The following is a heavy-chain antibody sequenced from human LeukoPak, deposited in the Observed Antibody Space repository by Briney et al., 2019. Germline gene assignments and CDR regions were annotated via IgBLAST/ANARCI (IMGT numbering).Heavy chain of an antibody. J-gene: IGHJ4*02. CDR1: GFTVSSNY. V-gene: IGHV3-23*01. CDR3: AKEKQGYFDY. CDR2: ISGSGGST. Sequence: PGGSLRLSCAASGFTVSSNYMSWVRQAPGKGLEWVSAISGSGGSTYYADSVKGRFTISRDNSKNTLYLQMNSLRAEDTAVYYCAKEKQGYFDYWGQGTLVTVSS.